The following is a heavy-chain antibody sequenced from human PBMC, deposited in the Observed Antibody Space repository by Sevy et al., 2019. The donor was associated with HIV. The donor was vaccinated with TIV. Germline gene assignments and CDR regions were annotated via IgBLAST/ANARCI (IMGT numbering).Heavy chain of an antibody. CDR2: IIPIFGTA. J-gene: IGHJ4*02. D-gene: IGHD3-10*01. CDR1: GGTFSSYA. V-gene: IGHV1-69*13. Sequence: ASVKVSCKASGGTFSSYAISWVRQAPGQGLEWMARIIPIFGTANYAQKFQGRVTITADESTSTAYMELSSLRSEDTAVYYCARVTLYGSGSYYHYWGQGTLVTVSS. CDR3: ARVTLYGSGSYYHY.